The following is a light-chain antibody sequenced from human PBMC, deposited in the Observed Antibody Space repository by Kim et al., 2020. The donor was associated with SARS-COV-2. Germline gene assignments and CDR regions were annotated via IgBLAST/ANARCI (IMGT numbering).Light chain of an antibody. V-gene: IGLV1-40*01. Sequence: QRVTISCTGSSANIGAGYDVHWYQQLPGTAPKLLIYVNNNRPSGVPDRFSGSKSGTSASLAITGLQAEDEADYYCQSYDSSLSGSVFGGGTKVTVL. CDR1: SANIGAGYD. CDR2: VNN. J-gene: IGLJ3*02. CDR3: QSYDSSLSGSV.